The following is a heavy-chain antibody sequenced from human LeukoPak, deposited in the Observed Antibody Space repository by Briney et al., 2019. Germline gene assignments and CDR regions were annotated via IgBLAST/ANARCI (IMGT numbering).Heavy chain of an antibody. V-gene: IGHV3-30*02. J-gene: IGHJ4*02. CDR3: AKDHSADGWPTFEY. Sequence: SGGSLRLSCAASGFTFSTYGMLWVRQAPGQGPEWVALIRYDGSNKYYADSVRGRFTISRDSSQNELYLQMNSLRADDSAIYYCAKDHSADGWPTFEYWGQGTLVTVSS. D-gene: IGHD5-24*01. CDR1: GFTFSTYG. CDR2: IRYDGSNK.